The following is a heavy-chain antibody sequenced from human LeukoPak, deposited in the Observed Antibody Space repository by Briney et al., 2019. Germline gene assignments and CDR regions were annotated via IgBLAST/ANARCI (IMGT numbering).Heavy chain of an antibody. CDR2: ISWNSGSI. Sequence: PGRSLRLSFAASGFTFDDYAMHWVRQAPGKGLEWVSGISWNSGSIGYADSVKGRFTISRDNSKNTLYLQMNSLRAEDTAVYYCAKVRGIAARGNDAFDIWGQGTMVAVSS. V-gene: IGHV3-9*01. J-gene: IGHJ3*02. CDR3: AKVRGIAARGNDAFDI. D-gene: IGHD6-6*01. CDR1: GFTFDDYA.